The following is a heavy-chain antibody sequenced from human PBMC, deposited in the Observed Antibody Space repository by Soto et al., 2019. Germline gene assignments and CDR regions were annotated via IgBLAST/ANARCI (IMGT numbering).Heavy chain of an antibody. CDR3: AKARCSGNSCFVPKY. D-gene: IGHD2-15*01. Sequence: EVQLLESGGGLVQPGGSLRLSCAASGFTFSDYTMAWVRQAPGRGLEWVSSMFGGGGGPYYEDSVQGRFSISRDNSRNMVFMQMKSLRAEDTATYYCAKARCSGNSCFVPKYRGLGTLVTVSS. CDR2: MFGGGGGP. V-gene: IGHV3-23*01. J-gene: IGHJ4*01. CDR1: GFTFSDYT.